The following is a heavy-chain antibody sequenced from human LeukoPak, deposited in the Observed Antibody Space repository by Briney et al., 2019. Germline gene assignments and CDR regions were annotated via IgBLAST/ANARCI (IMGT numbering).Heavy chain of an antibody. V-gene: IGHV6-1*01. CDR1: GDSVSSTTAA. J-gene: IGHJ6*03. Sequence: SQTLSLTCAISGDSVSSTTAAWNWIRHSPSRGLEWLGRTYYRSKWYNEYIVTVKSRITINPDTSKNQFSLQLNSVTPEDTAVYYCARGPQVVGYHYIDVWATGTTVTVSS. D-gene: IGHD2-15*01. CDR2: TYYRSKWYN. CDR3: ARGPQVVGYHYIDV.